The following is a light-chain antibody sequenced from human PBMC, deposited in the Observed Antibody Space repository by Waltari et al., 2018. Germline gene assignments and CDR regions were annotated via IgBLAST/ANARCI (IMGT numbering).Light chain of an antibody. Sequence: QSALTQPRSVSGSPGQSVTISCTGTSSDVGAYNHVSWYQQHPGKAPKLMIYGVSQRPSGVPDRFSGSKSGNTASLTISGLQAEDEGDYYCCSYAGTYTVRVFGGGTKVTVL. CDR2: GVS. CDR1: SSDVGAYNH. V-gene: IGLV2-11*01. J-gene: IGLJ3*02. CDR3: CSYAGTYTVRV.